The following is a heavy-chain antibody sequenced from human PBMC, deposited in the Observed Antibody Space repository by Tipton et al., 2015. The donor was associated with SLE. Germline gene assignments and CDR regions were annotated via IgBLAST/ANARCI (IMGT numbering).Heavy chain of an antibody. J-gene: IGHJ5*02. D-gene: IGHD3-22*01. V-gene: IGHV4-34*01. CDR1: GGSFSIYY. CDR2: IYYTGST. Sequence: TLSLTCAVYGGSFSIYYWAWIRQPPGKGLQWIGNIYYTGSTYYNPSLKSRVTILVDTSKNHFSLKMTSVTAADTAVYYCARSYSDMIRLDPWGQGTLVTVSS. CDR3: ARSYSDMIRLDP.